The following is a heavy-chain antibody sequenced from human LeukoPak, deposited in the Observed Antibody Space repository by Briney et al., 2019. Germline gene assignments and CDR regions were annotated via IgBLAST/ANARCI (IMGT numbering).Heavy chain of an antibody. CDR3: ARVVSGGYDPYYYMDV. V-gene: IGHV3-53*01. J-gene: IGHJ6*03. CDR1: GFIVSSNY. D-gene: IGHD1-26*01. Sequence: GGSLRLSCAASGFIVSSNYMSWVRQAPGKGLEWVSFIYSGGSTYYSVKGRFTISRDNSKNTLYLQMNSLRAEDTAVYYCARVVSGGYDPYYYMDVWGKGTTVTVSS. CDR2: IYSGGST.